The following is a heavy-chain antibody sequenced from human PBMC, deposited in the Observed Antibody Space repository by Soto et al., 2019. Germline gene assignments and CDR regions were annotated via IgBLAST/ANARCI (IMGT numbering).Heavy chain of an antibody. CDR2: LYYGRSA. CDR3: ALRSMAVVPEY. J-gene: IGHJ4*02. V-gene: IGHV4-59*01. Sequence: QVQLQESGPGLVKPSETLSLTCAVSGDSISSYYCMWIRQPPGKGLESIGYLYYGRSANYNPSLKSRVTLSVATSTNQCSLTLSSMTAADTAVYYFALRSMAVVPEYWGQGTLVTVSS. CDR1: GDSISSYY. D-gene: IGHD3-22*01.